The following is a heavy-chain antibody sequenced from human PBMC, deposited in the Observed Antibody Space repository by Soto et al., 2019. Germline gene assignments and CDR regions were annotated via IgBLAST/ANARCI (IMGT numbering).Heavy chain of an antibody. CDR3: SKLFRHWSGGKFYDAFEI. CDR2: ISGSGGST. Sequence: GGSLRLSCAASGFTFSSYAMSWVRQAPGKGLEWVSAISGSGGSTYYADSVKGRFTISRDNSKNTLYLQMNSLRAEETAVYYISKLFRHWSGGKFYDAFEILGLGTMDTVSS. J-gene: IGHJ3*02. CDR1: GFTFSSYA. V-gene: IGHV3-23*01. D-gene: IGHD2-15*01.